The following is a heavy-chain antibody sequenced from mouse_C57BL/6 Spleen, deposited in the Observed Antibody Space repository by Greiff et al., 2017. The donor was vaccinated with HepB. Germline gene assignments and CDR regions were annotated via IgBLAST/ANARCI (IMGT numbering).Heavy chain of an antibody. CDR1: GYAFSSYW. CDR2: IYPGDGDT. Sequence: QVQLKQSGAELVKPGASVKISCKASGYAFSSYWMNWVKQRPGKGLEWIGQIYPGDGDTNYNGKFKGKATLTADKSSSTAYMQLSSLTSEDSAVYFCARRTPEVDFDYWGQGTTLTVSS. J-gene: IGHJ2*01. V-gene: IGHV1-80*01. CDR3: ARRTPEVDFDY.